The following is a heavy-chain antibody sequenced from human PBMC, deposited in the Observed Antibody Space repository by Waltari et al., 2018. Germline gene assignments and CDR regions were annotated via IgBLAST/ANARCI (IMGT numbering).Heavy chain of an antibody. Sequence: QLQLQESGPGLVKPSETLSLTCTVSGGSISSSSYYWGWIRQPQGKGLEGIGSIYYSGCTYYNPSLTSRVTISVDTSKTQFSLKLSSVTAAYTAVYFCARDVRGVVTVDYWGQGTLVTVSS. CDR1: GGSISSSSYY. CDR3: ARDVRGVVTVDY. CDR2: IYYSGCT. D-gene: IGHD2-15*01. J-gene: IGHJ4*02. V-gene: IGHV4-39*07.